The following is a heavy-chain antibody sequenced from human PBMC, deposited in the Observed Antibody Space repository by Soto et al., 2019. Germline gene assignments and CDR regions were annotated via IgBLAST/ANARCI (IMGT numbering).Heavy chain of an antibody. CDR1: GYSFTSYW. Sequence: GESLKISCKGSGYSFTSYWISWVRQMPGKGLEWMGRIDPSDSYTNYSPSFQGHVTISADKSISTAYLQWSSLKASDTAMYYCARQEDIVVVPAAGGWFDPWGQGTLVTVSS. D-gene: IGHD2-2*01. V-gene: IGHV5-10-1*01. CDR3: ARQEDIVVVPAAGGWFDP. J-gene: IGHJ5*02. CDR2: IDPSDSYT.